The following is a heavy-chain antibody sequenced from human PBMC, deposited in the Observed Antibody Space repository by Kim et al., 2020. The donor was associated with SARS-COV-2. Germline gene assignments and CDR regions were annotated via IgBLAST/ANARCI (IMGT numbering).Heavy chain of an antibody. CDR2: FYYRGNS. CDR3: ARRGDSYGVFDY. J-gene: IGHJ4*02. D-gene: IGHD5-18*01. Sequence: SETLSLTCTVSGGSISSRNYSWGWIRQPPGKGLELIGNFYYRGNSYYNPSLKSRVTISADTSKNQFSLKLTSVTAADTAVYYCARRGDSYGVFDYWGQGILVTVSS. V-gene: IGHV4-39*01. CDR1: GGSISSRNYS.